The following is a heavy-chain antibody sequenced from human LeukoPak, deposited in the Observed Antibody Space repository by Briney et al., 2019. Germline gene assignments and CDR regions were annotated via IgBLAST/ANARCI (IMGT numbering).Heavy chain of an antibody. V-gene: IGHV5-51*01. D-gene: IGHD1-26*01. Sequence: GESLKISCKVSGYSFTSHCIGLVRQMPGKGLEWMGIIYPGDSGPTYSPSFQGQVTISVDKSINTAYLQWSSPQASDTAMYYCGMSGDRVPLQDDVFDVWGQGTMVTVST. CDR1: GYSFTSHC. CDR2: IYPGDSGP. CDR3: GMSGDRVPLQDDVFDV. J-gene: IGHJ3*01.